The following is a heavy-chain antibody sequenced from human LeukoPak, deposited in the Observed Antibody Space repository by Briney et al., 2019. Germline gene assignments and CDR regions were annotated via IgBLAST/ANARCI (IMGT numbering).Heavy chain of an antibody. D-gene: IGHD2-2*02. Sequence: GGSLRLSCAASGFTFSSYAMSWVRQAPGKGLEWVSAISGSGGSTYYADSVKGRFTISRDNSKNTLYLQMNSLRAEGTAVYYCAKDHHIVVVPAAIGAFDYWGQGTLVTVSS. CDR2: ISGSGGST. J-gene: IGHJ4*02. CDR1: GFTFSSYA. V-gene: IGHV3-23*01. CDR3: AKDHHIVVVPAAIGAFDY.